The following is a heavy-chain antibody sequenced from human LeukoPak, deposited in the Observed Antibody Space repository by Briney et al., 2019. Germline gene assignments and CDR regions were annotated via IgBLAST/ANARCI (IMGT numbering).Heavy chain of an antibody. Sequence: PGGSLRLSCAASGFTFSSYAMSWVRQAPGKGLEWVSAISGSGGSTYYADSVKGRFTISRDNSKNTLYLQMDSLRAEGTAVYYCAKPDSSSWYPEYFQHWGQGTLVTVSS. CDR2: ISGSGGST. V-gene: IGHV3-23*01. CDR1: GFTFSSYA. CDR3: AKPDSSSWYPEYFQH. D-gene: IGHD6-13*01. J-gene: IGHJ1*01.